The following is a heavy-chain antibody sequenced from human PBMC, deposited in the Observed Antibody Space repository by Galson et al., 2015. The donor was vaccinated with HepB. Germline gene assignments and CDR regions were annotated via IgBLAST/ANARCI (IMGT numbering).Heavy chain of an antibody. CDR3: ARDLKGIAARPHFDY. Sequence: SLRLSCAASGFTFSSYWMSWVRQAPGKGLEWVANIKQDGSEKYYVDSVKGRFTISRDNAKNSLYLQMNSLRVEDTAVCYCARDLKGIAARPHFDYWGQGTLVTVSS. CDR1: GFTFSSYW. CDR2: IKQDGSEK. V-gene: IGHV3-7*01. J-gene: IGHJ4*02. D-gene: IGHD6-6*01.